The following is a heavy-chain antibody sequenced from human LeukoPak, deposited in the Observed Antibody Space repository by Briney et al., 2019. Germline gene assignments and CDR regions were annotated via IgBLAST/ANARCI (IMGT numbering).Heavy chain of an antibody. CDR1: GESLSKYY. J-gene: IGHJ4*02. D-gene: IGHD1-26*01. CDR2: INHRGST. Sequence: KPSETLSLTCAAYGESLSKYYWTWIRQSPGKGLEWIGEINHRGSTNLNPSLKSRVTLSVDTSKRQFSLKLTSVTAADAAVYYCASSVGSTDYWGQGTLVTVSS. CDR3: ASSVGSTDY. V-gene: IGHV4-34*01.